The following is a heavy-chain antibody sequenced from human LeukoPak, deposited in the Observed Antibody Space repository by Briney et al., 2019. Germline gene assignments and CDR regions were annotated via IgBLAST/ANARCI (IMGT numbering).Heavy chain of an antibody. V-gene: IGHV3-23*01. CDR1: GFTFSDYN. J-gene: IGHJ5*02. D-gene: IGHD4-11*01. CDR3: AKGTTYDYSNYCWFDP. CDR2: ISGSGGST. Sequence: GGSLRLSCAASGFTFSDYNMNWVRQAPGKGLEWLSYISGSGGSTYYADSVKGRFTISRDNSKNTLYLQMNSLRAEDTAVYYCAKGTTYDYSNYCWFDPWGQGTLVTVSS.